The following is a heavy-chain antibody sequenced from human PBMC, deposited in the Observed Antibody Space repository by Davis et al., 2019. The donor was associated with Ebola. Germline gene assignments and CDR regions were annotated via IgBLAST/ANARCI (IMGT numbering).Heavy chain of an antibody. V-gene: IGHV3-48*02. D-gene: IGHD3-10*01. CDR1: GFTFRRYS. CDR2: ISSSSSTI. CDR3: ARADYGSGSSYGMDV. Sequence: GESLKISCAASGFTFRRYSMNWVRQAPGKGLEWVSYISSSSSTIYYADSVKGRFTISRDNAKNSLYLQMNSLRDEDTAVYYCARADYGSGSSYGMDVWGKGTTVTVSS. J-gene: IGHJ6*04.